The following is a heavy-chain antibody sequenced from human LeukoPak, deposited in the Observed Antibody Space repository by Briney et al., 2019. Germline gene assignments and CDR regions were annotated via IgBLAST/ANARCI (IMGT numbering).Heavy chain of an antibody. V-gene: IGHV1-3*03. Sequence: GASVKVSCKASGYTFTSYAMHWVRQAPGQRLEWMGWINAGNGNTKYSQEFQGRVTITRDTSASTAYMELSSLRSEDMAVYYCARGEGYYDYVWGSYRNYYFDYWGQGTLVTVSS. CDR3: ARGEGYYDYVWGSYRNYYFDY. CDR2: INAGNGNT. J-gene: IGHJ4*02. D-gene: IGHD3-16*02. CDR1: GYTFTSYA.